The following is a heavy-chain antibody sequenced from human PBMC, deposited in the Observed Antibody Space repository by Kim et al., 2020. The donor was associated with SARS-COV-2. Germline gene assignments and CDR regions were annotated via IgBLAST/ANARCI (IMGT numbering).Heavy chain of an antibody. J-gene: IGHJ4*02. Sequence: SETLSLTCTVSGGSISSYYWSWIRQPPGKGLEWIGYIYYSGSTNYNPSLKSRVTISEDKSKNKFPLKLSSVTAADTAVYYCARGPPRTIFGVVTEYYFDYWGQGTLLTVSS. CDR1: GGSISSYY. V-gene: IGHV4-59*01. CDR3: ARGPPRTIFGVVTEYYFDY. CDR2: IYYSGST. D-gene: IGHD3-3*01.